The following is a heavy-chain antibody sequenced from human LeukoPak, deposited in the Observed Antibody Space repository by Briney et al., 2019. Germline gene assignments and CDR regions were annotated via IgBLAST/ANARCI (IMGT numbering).Heavy chain of an antibody. CDR1: GFTFSSYA. J-gene: IGHJ4*02. Sequence: GGSLRLSCAASGFTFSSYAMHWVRQAPGKGLEWVAVISYDGSNKYYADSVKGRFTVSRDNSKNTLYLQMNSLRAEDTAVYYCAKDRDIVGATSVYDYWGQGTLVTVSS. CDR3: AKDRDIVGATSVYDY. V-gene: IGHV3-30-3*01. CDR2: ISYDGSNK. D-gene: IGHD1-26*01.